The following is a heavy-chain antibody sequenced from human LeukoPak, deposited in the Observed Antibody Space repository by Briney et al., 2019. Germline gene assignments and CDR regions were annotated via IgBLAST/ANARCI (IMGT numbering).Heavy chain of an antibody. CDR3: ARMYSGSYGGIDY. CDR2: IYYSGST. J-gene: IGHJ4*02. V-gene: IGHV4-59*01. Sequence: SENLSLTCTVSGGSISSYYWSWIRQPPGKGLEWIGYIYYSGSTNYNPSLKSRVTISVDTSKNQFSLKLSSVTAADTAFYYCARMYSGSYGGIDYWGQGTLVTVSS. D-gene: IGHD1-26*01. CDR1: GGSISSYY.